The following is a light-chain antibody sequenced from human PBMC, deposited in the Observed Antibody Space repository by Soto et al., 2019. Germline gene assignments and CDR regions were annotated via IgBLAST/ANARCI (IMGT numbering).Light chain of an antibody. CDR3: QAWDSSHVV. CDR1: KLWDKY. V-gene: IGLV3-1*01. J-gene: IGLJ2*01. CDR2: QDS. Sequence: SYELTQPPSVSVSPGQTASITCSGDKLWDKYACWYQQKPGQSPVLVIYQDSKRPSGIPARFSGSNSGNTATLTISGTQAMDEADYYCQAWDSSHVVFGGGTQLTVL.